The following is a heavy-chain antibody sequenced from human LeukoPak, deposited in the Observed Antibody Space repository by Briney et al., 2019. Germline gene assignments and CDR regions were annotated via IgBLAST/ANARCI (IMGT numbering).Heavy chain of an antibody. CDR2: IRYDGSNK. CDR1: GFTFSSYG. D-gene: IGHD3-22*01. J-gene: IGHJ4*02. CDR3: AKDTRTYYYDSSGHY. Sequence: GGSLRLSCAASGFTFSSYGMHWVRQAPGKGLEWVAFIRYDGSNKYYADSVKGRFTISRDNSKNTLYLQMNSLRAEDTAVYYCAKDTRTYYYDSSGHYWGQGTLVTVSS. V-gene: IGHV3-30*02.